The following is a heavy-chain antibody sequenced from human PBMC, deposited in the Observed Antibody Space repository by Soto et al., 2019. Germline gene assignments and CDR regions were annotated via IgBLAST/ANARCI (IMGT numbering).Heavy chain of an antibody. V-gene: IGHV4-31*03. CDR1: GGSISSGGYY. Sequence: QVQLQESGPGLVKPSQTLSLTCTVSGGSISSGGYYWSWIRQHPGKGLEWIGYIYYSGSTYYNPSLKGRVTISVDTSKNQFSLKLSSVTAADTAVYYCARDLAAAGLPGWFDPWGQGTLVTVSS. CDR2: IYYSGST. J-gene: IGHJ5*02. D-gene: IGHD6-13*01. CDR3: ARDLAAAGLPGWFDP.